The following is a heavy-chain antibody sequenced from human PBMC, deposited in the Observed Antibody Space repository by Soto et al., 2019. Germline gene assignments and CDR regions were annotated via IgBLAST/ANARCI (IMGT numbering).Heavy chain of an antibody. CDR2: IYYSGST. CDR3: ARDLGYCSSTSCYGIWFDP. D-gene: IGHD2-2*01. J-gene: IGHJ5*02. Sequence: PSETLSLTCTVSGGSISSGGYYWSWIRQHPGKGLEWIGYIYYSGSTYYNPSLKSRVTISVDTSKNQFSLKLSSVTAADTAVYYCARDLGYCSSTSCYGIWFDPWGQGTLVTVSS. CDR1: GGSISSGGYY. V-gene: IGHV4-31*03.